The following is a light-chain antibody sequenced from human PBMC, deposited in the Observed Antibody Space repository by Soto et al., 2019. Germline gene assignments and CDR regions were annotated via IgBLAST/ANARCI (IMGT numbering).Light chain of an antibody. J-gene: IGKJ3*01. V-gene: IGKV1-27*01. CDR3: QNYNSAPEIT. CDR2: AAS. Sequence: DIQMTQSPSSLSASVGDRVTITCRASQDISTYLAWYQQKPGKVPKLLIFAASTVPLGVSSRFSGSGSGTDFTLTISSLQPEDVATYYCQNYNSAPEITFGPGTKVDL. CDR1: QDISTY.